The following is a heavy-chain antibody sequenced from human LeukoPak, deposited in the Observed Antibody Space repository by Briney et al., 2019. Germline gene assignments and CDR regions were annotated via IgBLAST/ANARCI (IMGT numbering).Heavy chain of an antibody. J-gene: IGHJ4*02. D-gene: IGHD3-3*01. CDR1: GFTFSSYS. Sequence: PGGSLRLSCAASGFTFSSYSMNWVRHAPGKGLEWVSSISSSSSTIYYADSVKVRFTISRDNAKNSLYLQMNSLRAEDTAVYYCARAGGDFWSGDWGQGTLVTVSS. CDR2: ISSSSSTI. V-gene: IGHV3-48*01. CDR3: ARAGGDFWSGD.